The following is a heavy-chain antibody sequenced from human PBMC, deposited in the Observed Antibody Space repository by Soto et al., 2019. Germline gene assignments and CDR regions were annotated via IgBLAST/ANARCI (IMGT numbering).Heavy chain of an antibody. CDR2: IRSKDNSYVT. CDR3: TCGLVYDGSGIEYTIDY. D-gene: IGHD3-10*01. J-gene: IGHJ4*02. CDR1: GFTFSGSG. Sequence: DVQLVESGGGLVQPGGSLKLSCAASGFTFSGSGMHWVRQASGKGLEWVGRIRSKDNSYVTEYAASVKGRFFISRDDSEYTAYMQMISLQSEDRGVYYCTCGLVYDGSGIEYTIDYWGQGTLVTVSS. V-gene: IGHV3-73*01.